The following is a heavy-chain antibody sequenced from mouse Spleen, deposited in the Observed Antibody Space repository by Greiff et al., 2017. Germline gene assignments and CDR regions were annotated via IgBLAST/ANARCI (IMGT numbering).Heavy chain of an antibody. CDR3: ARRDRVRRYFDY. CDR1: GYTFTSYW. J-gene: IGHJ2*01. CDR2: IDPSDSYT. Sequence: QVQLQQSGAELVMPGASVKLSCKASGYTFTSYWMHWVKQRPGQGLEWIGEIDPSDSYTNYNQKFKGKATLTVDKSSSTAYMQLSSLTSEDSAVYYCARRDRVRRYFDYWGQGTTLTVSS. V-gene: IGHV1-69*01. D-gene: IGHD2-14*01.